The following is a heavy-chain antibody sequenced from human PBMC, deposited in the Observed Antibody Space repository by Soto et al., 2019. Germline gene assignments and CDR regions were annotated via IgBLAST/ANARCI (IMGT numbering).Heavy chain of an antibody. CDR1: GGSVSSGSYY. D-gene: IGHD5-18*01. Sequence: TLSLTCTVSGGSVSSGSYYWSWIRQPPGKGLEWIGYIYYSGSTNYNPSLKSRVTISVDTSKNQFSLKLSSVTAADTAVYYCARDADHRHSYGFGGSAFDIWGQGTMVTVSS. CDR3: ARDADHRHSYGFGGSAFDI. V-gene: IGHV4-61*01. J-gene: IGHJ3*02. CDR2: IYYSGST.